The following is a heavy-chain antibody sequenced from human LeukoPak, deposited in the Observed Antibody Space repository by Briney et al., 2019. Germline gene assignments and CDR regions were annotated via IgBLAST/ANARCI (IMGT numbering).Heavy chain of an antibody. V-gene: IGHV4-34*01. CDR3: ARGRYSHDAFDI. J-gene: IGHJ3*02. CDR2: INHSGST. CDR1: GGSFSGYY. D-gene: IGHD5-18*01. Sequence: SETLSLTCAVYGGSFSGYYWSWIRQPPGKGLEWIGDINHSGSTNYNPSLKSRVTISVDTSKNQFSLKLSSVTAADTAVYYCARGRYSHDAFDIWGQGTMVTVSS.